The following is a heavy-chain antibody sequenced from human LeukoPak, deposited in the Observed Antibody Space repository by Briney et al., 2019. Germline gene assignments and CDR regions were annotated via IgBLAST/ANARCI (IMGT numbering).Heavy chain of an antibody. D-gene: IGHD3-22*01. CDR2: IKQDGSEK. CDR1: GFTFSSYW. Sequence: GGSLRLSCAASGFTFSSYWMSWVRQAPGKGLEWVANIKQDGSEKYYVDSVKGRFTISRDNAKNSLYLQMNSLRAEDTAVYYCARDTYYYDSSGYYPLGYWGQGTLVTVSS. CDR3: ARDTYYYDSSGYYPLGY. V-gene: IGHV3-7*01. J-gene: IGHJ4*02.